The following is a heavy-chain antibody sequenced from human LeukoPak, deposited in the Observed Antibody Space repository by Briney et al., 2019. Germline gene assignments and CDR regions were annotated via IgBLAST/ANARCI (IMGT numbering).Heavy chain of an antibody. D-gene: IGHD3-3*01. CDR2: IKEDGSAQ. CDR1: GFTFSSYA. J-gene: IGHJ4*02. Sequence: GGSLRLSCAASGFTFSSYAMSWVRQAPGKGLEWVANIKEDGSAQYYVGSVKGRFTISRDNAKNSLNLQMNSLRAEDTAVYYCARDAASLRFLEWLPFDYWGQGTLVTVSS. V-gene: IGHV3-7*01. CDR3: ARDAASLRFLEWLPFDY.